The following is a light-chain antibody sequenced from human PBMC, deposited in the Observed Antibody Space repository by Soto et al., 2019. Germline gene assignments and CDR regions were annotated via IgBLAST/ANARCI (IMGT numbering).Light chain of an antibody. J-gene: IGKJ3*01. V-gene: IGKV1-33*01. Sequence: DIQMTQSPSSLSASVGDRVTITCQASQDISNYLNWYQQKPGKAPKLLIYDASNLETGVPSRFIGSGSGTDLTFTISSLQPEDIGTYYCQQYDNLPPFTFGPGTKVDIK. CDR2: DAS. CDR1: QDISNY. CDR3: QQYDNLPPFT.